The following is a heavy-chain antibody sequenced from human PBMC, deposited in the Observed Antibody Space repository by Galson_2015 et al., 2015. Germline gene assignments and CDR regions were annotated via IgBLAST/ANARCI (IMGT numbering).Heavy chain of an antibody. CDR1: GFTFSSYA. CDR2: ISYDGSNK. D-gene: IGHD6-13*01. V-gene: IGHV3-30-3*01. Sequence: SLRLSCAASGFTFSSYAMHWVRQAPGKGLEWVAVISYDGSNKYYADSVKGRFTISRDNSKNTLYLQMNSLRAEDTAVYYCAREHNSSSWAAEYFQHWGQGTLVTVSS. CDR3: AREHNSSSWAAEYFQH. J-gene: IGHJ1*01.